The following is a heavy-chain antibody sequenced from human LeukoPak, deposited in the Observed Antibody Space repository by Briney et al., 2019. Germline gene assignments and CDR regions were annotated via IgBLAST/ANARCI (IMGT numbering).Heavy chain of an antibody. CDR1: GFTFSNYW. Sequence: GGSLRLSCAASGFTFSNYWMIWVRQAPGKGLEWVGNIKQDGSEKRYADSVRGRFTISRDNAQTSLYLQMNSLRAEDTAVYYCASDLWAPSVHWGPGTLVTVSS. D-gene: IGHD2/OR15-2a*01. CDR2: IKQDGSEK. CDR3: ASDLWAPSVH. V-gene: IGHV3-7*05. J-gene: IGHJ4*02.